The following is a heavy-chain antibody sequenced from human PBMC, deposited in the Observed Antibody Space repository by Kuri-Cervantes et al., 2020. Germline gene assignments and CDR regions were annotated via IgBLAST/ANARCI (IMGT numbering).Heavy chain of an antibody. V-gene: IGHV1-46*01. CDR1: GYTFTSYY. D-gene: IGHD2-15*01. Sequence: ASVKVSCKASGYTFTSYYMHWVRQAPGQGLEWMGIINPSGGSTSYAQKFQGRVTMTRDTSTSTVYMELSSLRSEDTVVYYCAREGPMKWRTKDKNLQLLVYWGQGTLVTVSS. CDR3: AREGPMKWRTKDKNLQLLVY. CDR2: INPSGGST. J-gene: IGHJ4*02.